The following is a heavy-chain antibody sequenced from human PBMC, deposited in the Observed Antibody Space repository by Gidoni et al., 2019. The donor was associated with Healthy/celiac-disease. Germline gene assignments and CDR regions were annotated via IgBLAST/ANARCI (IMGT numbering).Heavy chain of an antibody. Sequence: QLQLQESGPGLVKPSETLSLTCTVSGGSISSSSYYWGWIRQPPGKGLEWIGSIYYSGSTYYNPSLKSRVTISVDTSKNQFSLKLSSVTAADTAVYYCAVLPGIAVAGNEVWGQGTLVTVSS. J-gene: IGHJ4*02. V-gene: IGHV4-39*01. CDR1: GGSISSSSYY. CDR3: AVLPGIAVAGNEV. D-gene: IGHD6-19*01. CDR2: IYYSGST.